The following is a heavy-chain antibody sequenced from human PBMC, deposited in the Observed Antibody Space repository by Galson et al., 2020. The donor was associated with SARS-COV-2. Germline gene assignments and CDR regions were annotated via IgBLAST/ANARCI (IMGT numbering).Heavy chain of an antibody. CDR1: GFNFNNYG. V-gene: IGHV3-30*18. J-gene: IGHJ5*02. Sequence: GGSLRLSCGASGFNFNNYGMHWVRQAPGKGLEWVAIISYEGSNKYYADSVKGRFTASRANSKNTLFLQMNSMRSEDTAVYYCAKRGEHVWSAYYVNHWGQGTLVTVSS. CDR2: ISYEGSNK. CDR3: AKRGEHVWSAYYVNH. D-gene: IGHD3-3*02.